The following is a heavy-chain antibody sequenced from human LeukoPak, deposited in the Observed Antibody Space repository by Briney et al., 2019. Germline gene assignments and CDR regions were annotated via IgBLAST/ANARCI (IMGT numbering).Heavy chain of an antibody. D-gene: IGHD2-2*01. CDR1: GFTFCSYL. Sequence: GGLRLSFAALGFTFCSYLVRWVRQGPGEGVEWVANIKQDGSEKYYVPSVKGRFTISRDNAKNSLYLQMNSLRAEDTAVYYCARAQPIRVGYYYYYMDVWGKGTTVTVSS. CDR2: IKQDGSEK. J-gene: IGHJ6*03. CDR3: ARAQPIRVGYYYYYMDV. V-gene: IGHV3-7*04.